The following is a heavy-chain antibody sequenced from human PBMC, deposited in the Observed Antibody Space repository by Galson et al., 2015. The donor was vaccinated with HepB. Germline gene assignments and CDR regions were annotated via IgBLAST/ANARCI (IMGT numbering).Heavy chain of an antibody. J-gene: IGHJ6*02. CDR3: ARGRLTTYGMDV. CDR2: IGGSDVKT. Sequence: SLRLSCAASGLSLRGQAMSWVRQAPGKGLEWISGIGGSDVKTYYADSVKGRFIISRNDSQSLLYLQMNNLRVDDTAVYYCARGRLTTYGMDVWGQGTTLTVSS. D-gene: IGHD4-11*01. CDR1: GLSLRGQA. V-gene: IGHV3-23*01.